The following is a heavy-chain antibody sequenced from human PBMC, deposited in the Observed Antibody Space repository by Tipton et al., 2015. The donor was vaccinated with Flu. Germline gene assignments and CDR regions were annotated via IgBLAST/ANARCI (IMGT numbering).Heavy chain of an antibody. J-gene: IGHJ3*02. CDR3: ARWTSALEAFDI. CDR1: GGSISSYY. D-gene: IGHD3-3*01. V-gene: IGHV4-59*08. CDR2: IHYSGSA. Sequence: TLSLTCTVSGGSISSYYWSWIRQPPGKGLEWIGYIHYSGSANYNPSLKSRVTISVDTPKNQFSLKLSSVTAADTAVYYCARWTSALEAFDIWGRGTMVTVSS.